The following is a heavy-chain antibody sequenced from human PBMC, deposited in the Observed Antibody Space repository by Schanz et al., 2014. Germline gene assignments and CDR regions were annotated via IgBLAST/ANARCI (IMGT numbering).Heavy chain of an antibody. J-gene: IGHJ6*02. V-gene: IGHV3-11*05. CDR3: ARQRSYFYAMDV. CDR1: GFTFSDYY. Sequence: QVQLVESGGGLVKPGGSLRLSCAASGFTFSDYYMSWIRQAPGKGLEWVSYISHNSHYTNYADSVKGRFTISRDTAENSVYLQMNSLRAEDTAVYYCARQRSYFYAMDVWGQGTTVTVSS. CDR2: ISHNSHYT.